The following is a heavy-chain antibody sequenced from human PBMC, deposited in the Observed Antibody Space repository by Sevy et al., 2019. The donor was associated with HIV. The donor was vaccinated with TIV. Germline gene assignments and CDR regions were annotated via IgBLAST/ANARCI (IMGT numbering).Heavy chain of an antibody. CDR3: VKRRVQSGLSGGGANFGMDV. Sequence: GGSLRLSCAASGFPFSNYAMSWVRQAPGKGLELVSTLIGGGSRTYYADSVTGRFIISRDNSRNTLYLQMNSLRAEDTAIYYCVKRRVQSGLSGGGANFGMDVCGRGTTVTVSS. V-gene: IGHV3-23*01. D-gene: IGHD2-8*02. CDR2: LIGGGSRT. CDR1: GFPFSNYA. J-gene: IGHJ6*02.